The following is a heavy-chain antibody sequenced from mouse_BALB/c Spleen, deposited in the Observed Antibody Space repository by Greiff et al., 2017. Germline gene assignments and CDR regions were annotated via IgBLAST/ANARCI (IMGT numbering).Heavy chain of an antibody. D-gene: IGHD1-1*01. V-gene: IGHV1-7*01. CDR3: ARSESYYYGSSSYYFDY. J-gene: IGHJ2*01. CDR1: GYTFTSYW. Sequence: QVQLQQSGAELAKPGASVKMSCKASGYTFTSYWMHWVKQRPGQGLEWIGYINPSTGYTEYNQKFKDKATLTADKSSSTAYMQLSSLTSEDSAVYYCARSESYYYGSSSYYFDYWGQGTTLTVSS. CDR2: INPSTGYT.